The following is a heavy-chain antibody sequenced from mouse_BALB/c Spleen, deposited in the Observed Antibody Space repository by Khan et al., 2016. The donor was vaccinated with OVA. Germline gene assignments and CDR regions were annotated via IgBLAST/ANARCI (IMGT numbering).Heavy chain of an antibody. Sequence: EVELVESGGGLVKPGGSLKLSCSASGFTFSTFVMSWVRQTPEKRLEWVATISSAGTYTYFSDSVKGRFTISRDNAKNPLYLQMNSLRAEDTAMYYCTNGNYGWFAYWGQGTLVTVSA. CDR2: ISSAGTYT. J-gene: IGHJ3*01. CDR3: TNGNYGWFAY. CDR1: GFTFSTFV. V-gene: IGHV5-9-1*01. D-gene: IGHD2-1*01.